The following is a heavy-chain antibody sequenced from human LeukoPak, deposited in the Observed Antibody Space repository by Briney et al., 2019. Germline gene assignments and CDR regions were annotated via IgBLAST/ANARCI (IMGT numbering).Heavy chain of an antibody. CDR3: VRVRHGDYFDY. Sequence: GGSLRLFCAASGFSITDHYMDWVSQVPGKGLEWVGRTRNKPNGYTTDYGTSVKGRFIVSRDDSENSLYLQMNGLKTEDTAVYYCVRVRHGDYFDYWREGTLVTVSS. CDR1: GFSITDHY. V-gene: IGHV3-72*01. D-gene: IGHD4-17*01. CDR2: TRNKPNGYTT. J-gene: IGHJ4*02.